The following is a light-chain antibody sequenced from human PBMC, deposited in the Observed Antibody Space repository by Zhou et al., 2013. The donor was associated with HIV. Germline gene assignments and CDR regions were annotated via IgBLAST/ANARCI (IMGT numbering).Light chain of an antibody. CDR3: QQYDNLPWT. CDR2: DAS. Sequence: DIQMTQSPSSLSASVGDRVTITCQASQDISNYLNWYQQKPGKAPKLLIYDASNLETGVPSRFSGSGSETDFTFTISSLQPEDIATYYCQQYDNLPWTFGQGPKVE. CDR1: QDISNY. J-gene: IGKJ1*01. V-gene: IGKV1-33*01.